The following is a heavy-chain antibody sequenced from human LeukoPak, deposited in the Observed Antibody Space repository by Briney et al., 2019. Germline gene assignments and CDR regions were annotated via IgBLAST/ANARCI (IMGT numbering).Heavy chain of an antibody. D-gene: IGHD3-10*01. J-gene: IGHJ4*02. CDR3: ARVTSGEFADY. CDR1: GGSISIGGYY. CDR2: IYYSGIT. Sequence: SETLSLTCTVSGGSISIGGYYWSWIRQHPGKGLEWIGYIYYSGITYYNPSLKSRVTISVDTPKNQFSLYLSSVTAADTAVYYCARVTSGEFADYWGQGTLVTVSS. V-gene: IGHV4-31*03.